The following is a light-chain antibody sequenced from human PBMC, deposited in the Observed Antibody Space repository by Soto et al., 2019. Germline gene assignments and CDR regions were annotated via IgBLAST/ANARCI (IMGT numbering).Light chain of an antibody. J-gene: IGKJ4*01. Sequence: EIVMTQSPATLSVSPGERATLSCRASQSISTNLAWYQQKPGQAPRLLISGASSRAAGIPARFSGSGSGTDFTLTISSLEPEDFAVYYCQQRSNWSLTFGGGTKVDIK. CDR3: QQRSNWSLT. V-gene: IGKV3-11*01. CDR1: QSISTN. CDR2: GAS.